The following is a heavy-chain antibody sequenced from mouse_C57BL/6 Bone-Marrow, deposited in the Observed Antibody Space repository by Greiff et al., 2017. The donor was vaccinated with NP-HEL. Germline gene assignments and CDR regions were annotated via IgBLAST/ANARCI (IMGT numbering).Heavy chain of an antibody. J-gene: IGHJ1*03. V-gene: IGHV5-6*01. CDR1: GFTFSSYG. CDR2: ISSGGSYT. D-gene: IGHD1-1*01. Sequence: EVQRVESGGDLVKPGGSLKLSCAASGFTFSSYGMSWVRQTPDKRLEWVATISSGGSYTYYPDSVKGRFTISRDNAKNTLYLQMSSLKSEDTAMYYCASPITTVVASYWYFDVWGTGTTVTVSS. CDR3: ASPITTVVASYWYFDV.